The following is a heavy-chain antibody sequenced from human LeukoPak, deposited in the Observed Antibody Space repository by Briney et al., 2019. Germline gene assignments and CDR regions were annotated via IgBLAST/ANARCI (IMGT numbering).Heavy chain of an antibody. V-gene: IGHV3-48*03. CDR1: GFTFSSYE. CDR2: ISSSGSTI. J-gene: IGHJ4*02. CDR3: VRGKARAMIAAAGTFDH. Sequence: GGSLRLSCAASGFTFSSYEMNWVRQAPGKGLEWVSYISSSGSTIYYADSVKGRFTISRDNAKNSLYLQMNSLRAEDTAVYYCVRGKARAMIAAAGTFDHWGQGTLVTVSS. D-gene: IGHD6-13*01.